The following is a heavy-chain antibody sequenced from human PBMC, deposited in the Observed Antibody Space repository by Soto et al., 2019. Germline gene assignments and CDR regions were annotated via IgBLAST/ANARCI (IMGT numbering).Heavy chain of an antibody. Sequence: SVKVSCKASGFTFTSSVVQWVRQARGQRLEWIGWIVVGSGNTNYAQNFQERVTITRDMSTSTAYMELSSLGSEDTAVYYCAAFPLPHSVSYYYFDYWGQGTLVTVSS. J-gene: IGHJ4*02. D-gene: IGHD1-26*01. V-gene: IGHV1-58*01. CDR2: IVVGSGNT. CDR3: AAFPLPHSVSYYYFDY. CDR1: GFTFTSSV.